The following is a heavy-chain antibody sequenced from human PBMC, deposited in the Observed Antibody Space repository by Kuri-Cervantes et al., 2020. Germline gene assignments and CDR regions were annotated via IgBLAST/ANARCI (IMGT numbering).Heavy chain of an antibody. CDR2: INPNSGGT. D-gene: IGHD3-22*01. CDR3: ARDTLYYYDSSGNYSLGIGYFQH. V-gene: IGHV1-2*02. J-gene: IGHJ1*01. CDR1: GYTFTGYY. Sequence: ASVKVSCKASGYTFTGYYMHWVRQAPGQGLEWMGWINPNSGGTNYAQKFQGRVTMTRDTSISTAYMELSRLRSDDTAVYYCARDTLYYYDSSGNYSLGIGYFQHWGQGTLVTVSS.